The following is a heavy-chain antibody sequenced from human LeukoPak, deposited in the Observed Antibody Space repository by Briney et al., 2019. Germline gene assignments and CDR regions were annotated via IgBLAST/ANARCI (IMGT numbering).Heavy chain of an antibody. Sequence: GGSLRLSCAASGFTFSDYYMSWIRQAPGKGLEWVSYISSSSSYTNYADSVKGRFTISRDNAKNSLYLQMNSLRAEDTAVYYCARVGSIVAAGTLDYWGQGTLVTVSS. J-gene: IGHJ4*02. CDR1: GFTFSDYY. D-gene: IGHD6-13*01. V-gene: IGHV3-11*05. CDR2: ISSSSSYT. CDR3: ARVGSIVAAGTLDY.